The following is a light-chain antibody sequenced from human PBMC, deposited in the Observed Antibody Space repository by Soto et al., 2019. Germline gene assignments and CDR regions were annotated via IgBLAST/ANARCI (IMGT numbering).Light chain of an antibody. CDR3: HQRQRWPRT. Sequence: EMVLTQSPGTLSLSPGERATLSCRASHSVTNSYLAWYQQKPGQAPRLLIYGASFRAAGIPARFSGSGSGTDFTLTITSLEPEDFAFYYCHQRQRWPRTFGQGTKVDIK. CDR2: GAS. V-gene: IGKV3-20*01. J-gene: IGKJ1*01. CDR1: HSVTNSY.